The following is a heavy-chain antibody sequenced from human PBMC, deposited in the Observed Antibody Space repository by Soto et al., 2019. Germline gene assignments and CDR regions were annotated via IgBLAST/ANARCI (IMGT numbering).Heavy chain of an antibody. V-gene: IGHV6-1*01. CDR2: TYYKSKWNN. J-gene: IGHJ6*02. CDR1: GDSVSSNSAV. Sequence: PSETLSLTCVISGDSVSSNSAVWNWIGQSPSRGLEWLGRTYYKSKWNNDYALSVKSRITINPDTSKNQFSLHLYSVTPEDTAVYYCTGITWFRGMDVWGQGTPVTVSS. D-gene: IGHD3-10*01. CDR3: TGITWFRGMDV.